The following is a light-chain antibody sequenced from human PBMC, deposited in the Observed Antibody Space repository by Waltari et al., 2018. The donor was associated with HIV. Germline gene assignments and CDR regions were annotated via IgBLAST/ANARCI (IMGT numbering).Light chain of an antibody. Sequence: QSALAQPASVSGSPGQSITISCTGTSSDVGGYNLFSWYQQYAGKAPKLMIYDVSNRPSGVSNRFSGSKSGNTASLTISGLQTEDEADYYCGSYTSSSTLVFGTGTKVTVL. V-gene: IGLV2-14*01. CDR2: DVS. CDR3: GSYTSSSTLV. CDR1: SSDVGGYNL. J-gene: IGLJ1*01.